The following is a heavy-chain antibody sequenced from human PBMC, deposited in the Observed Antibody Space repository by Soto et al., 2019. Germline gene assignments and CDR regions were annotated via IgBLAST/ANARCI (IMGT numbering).Heavy chain of an antibody. CDR1: GYSFTSYW. Sequence: ESLKISCKGSGYSFTSYWISWVRQMPGKGLEWMGRIDPSDSYTNYSPSFQGHVTISADKSISTAYLQWSSLKASDTAMYYCARTSYYDFWSGYYGGGDRPNYGMDVWGQGTTVTGSS. D-gene: IGHD3-3*01. J-gene: IGHJ6*02. CDR2: IDPSDSYT. V-gene: IGHV5-10-1*01. CDR3: ARTSYYDFWSGYYGGGDRPNYGMDV.